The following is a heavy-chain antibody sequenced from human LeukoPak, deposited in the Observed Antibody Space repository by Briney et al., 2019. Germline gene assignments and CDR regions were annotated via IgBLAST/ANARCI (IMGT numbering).Heavy chain of an antibody. J-gene: IGHJ4*02. V-gene: IGHV3-23*01. D-gene: IGHD2-2*01. CDR3: ATHHCSSTSCYFGDY. CDR2: ISGSGGST. CDR1: GFTFSRYA. Sequence: GGSLRLSCAASGFTFSRYAMSWVRQAPGKGLEWVSAISGSGGSTYYADSVKGRFTISRDNSKNTLYLQINSLRAEDTAVYYCATHHCSSTSCYFGDYWGQGTLVTVSS.